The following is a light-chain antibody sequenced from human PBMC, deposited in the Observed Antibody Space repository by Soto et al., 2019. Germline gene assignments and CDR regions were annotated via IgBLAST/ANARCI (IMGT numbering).Light chain of an antibody. V-gene: IGKV1-5*03. J-gene: IGKJ1*01. Sequence: DIQMTQSPSTLSASVGERVTITCRASQSIGNWLAWYQQKPGKAPKLLIYKASSIESGVPSRFSGSGSGTEFTLTISSLQPDDFATYYCQQYSSYSRTFGQGTKVEVK. CDR2: KAS. CDR1: QSIGNW. CDR3: QQYSSYSRT.